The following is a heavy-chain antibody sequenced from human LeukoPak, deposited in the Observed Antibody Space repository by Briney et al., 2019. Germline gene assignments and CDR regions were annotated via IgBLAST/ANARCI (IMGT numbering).Heavy chain of an antibody. CDR1: GYTFTGFY. J-gene: IGHJ3*02. Sequence: ASVKVSCKASGYTFTGFYRHWVRQAPGQGLEWMGWINPNSGGTNYAQKFQGRVTMTRDTSISTAYMELSRLRSDDTAVYYCARRLFMFGGVITRDHDAFDIWGQGTMVTVSS. CDR3: ARRLFMFGGVITRDHDAFDI. D-gene: IGHD3-16*01. CDR2: INPNSGGT. V-gene: IGHV1-2*02.